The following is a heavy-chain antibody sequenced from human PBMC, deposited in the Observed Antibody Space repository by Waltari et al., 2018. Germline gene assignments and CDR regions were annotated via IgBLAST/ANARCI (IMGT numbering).Heavy chain of an antibody. V-gene: IGHV1-69*02. Sequence: QVQLVHSGAEVKKPGSSVKVSCKASGGTFSSSTSSWVRQAPGQGLEWMGRIIPILGIANYAQKFQGRVTITADKSTSTAYMELSSLRSEDTAVYYCARVDYYDSSLGGWGQGTLVTVSS. CDR3: ARVDYYDSSLGG. CDR2: IIPILGIA. D-gene: IGHD3-22*01. J-gene: IGHJ4*02. CDR1: GGTFSSST.